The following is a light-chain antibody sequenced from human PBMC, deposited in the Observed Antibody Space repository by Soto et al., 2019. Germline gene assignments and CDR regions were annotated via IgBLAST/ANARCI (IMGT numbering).Light chain of an antibody. Sequence: EIVMTQSPATLSVSPGERATLSCRASQSVSSNLAWYQQKPGQAPRLLINGASTRATGIPARFSGSGSGTEFTLTISSLQSEDFAVYYCQQRSVWPITFGQGTRLEIK. J-gene: IGKJ5*01. CDR1: QSVSSN. V-gene: IGKV3-15*01. CDR2: GAS. CDR3: QQRSVWPIT.